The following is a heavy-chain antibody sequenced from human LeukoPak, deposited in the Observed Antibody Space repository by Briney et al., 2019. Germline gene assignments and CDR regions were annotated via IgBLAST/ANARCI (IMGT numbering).Heavy chain of an antibody. CDR3: ARSLPPAAPHAFDV. Sequence: PSETLSLTCTVSGGSISSYYWSWIRQPPGKGLEWIGYIYYSGSTNYNPSLKSRVTISVDTSKNQFSLKLSSVTAADTAVYYCARSLPPAAPHAFDVWGRGTLVTVSS. CDR1: GGSISSYY. V-gene: IGHV4-59*01. CDR2: IYYSGST. J-gene: IGHJ3*01. D-gene: IGHD6-13*01.